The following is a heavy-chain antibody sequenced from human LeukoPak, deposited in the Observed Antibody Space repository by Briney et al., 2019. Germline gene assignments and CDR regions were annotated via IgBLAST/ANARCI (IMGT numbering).Heavy chain of an antibody. J-gene: IGHJ3*02. Sequence: ASVKVSCKASGYTFTDYYMHWVRQAPGQGLEWMGWINPNNGDTNYAQKFQGRVTMTRDTSISTAYMELSRLRSDDTAVYYCARDFRQQWLVLGAFDIWGQGTMVTVSS. CDR1: GYTFTDYY. V-gene: IGHV1-2*02. CDR3: ARDFRQQWLVLGAFDI. CDR2: INPNNGDT. D-gene: IGHD6-19*01.